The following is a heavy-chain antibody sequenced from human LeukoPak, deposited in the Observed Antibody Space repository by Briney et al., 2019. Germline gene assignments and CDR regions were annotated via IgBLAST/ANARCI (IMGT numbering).Heavy chain of an antibody. J-gene: IGHJ4*02. CDR3: ATQVRGYSYGYPH. CDR1: GYTFTGYY. D-gene: IGHD5-18*01. CDR2: INPNSGGT. Sequence: ASVKVSCKASGYTFTGYYMHWVRQAPGQGLEWMGWINPNSGGTNYAQKFQGRVTMTRDTSISTAYMELSRLRSDDTAVYYCATQVRGYSYGYPHWGQGTLVTVSS. V-gene: IGHV1-2*02.